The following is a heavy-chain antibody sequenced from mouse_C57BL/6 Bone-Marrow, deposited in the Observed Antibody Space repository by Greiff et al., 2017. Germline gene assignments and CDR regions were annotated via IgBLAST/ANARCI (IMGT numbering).Heavy chain of an antibody. CDR3: AAYYWFAY. V-gene: IGHV1-50*01. CDR2: IDPSDSYT. D-gene: IGHD2-10*01. Sequence: QVQLQQPGAELVKPGASVKLSCTASGFTFTTYWMQWVKQRPGQGLEWIGEIDPSDSYTNYNQKFHGKATLAVDTSSSTAYMQLSSLTSEDSAVYYCAAYYWFAYWGQGTLVTVSA. CDR1: GFTFTTYW. J-gene: IGHJ3*01.